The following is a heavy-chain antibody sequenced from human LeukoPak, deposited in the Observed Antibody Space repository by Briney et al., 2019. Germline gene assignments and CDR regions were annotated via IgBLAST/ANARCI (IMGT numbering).Heavy chain of an antibody. CDR2: ISGSGGST. J-gene: IGHJ4*02. V-gene: IGHV3-23*01. Sequence: GGSLRLSCAASGFSVSNNYMSWVRQAPGKGLEWVSAISGSGGSTYYADSVKGRFTISRDNSKNTLYLQMNSLRAEDTAVYYCAKKMVRGVITHWGQGTLVTVSS. CDR1: GFSVSNNY. CDR3: AKKMVRGVITH. D-gene: IGHD3-10*01.